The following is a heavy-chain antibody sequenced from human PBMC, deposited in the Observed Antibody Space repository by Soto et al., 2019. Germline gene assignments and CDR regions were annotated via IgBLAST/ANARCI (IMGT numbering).Heavy chain of an antibody. Sequence: SETLSLTCTVSGGSISSYYWSWIRQPPGKGLEWIGYIYYSGSTNYNPSLKSRVTISVDTSKNQFSLKLSSVTAADTAVYYCARAEELDRFDYWGQGTLVTVSS. V-gene: IGHV4-59*01. J-gene: IGHJ4*02. CDR1: GGSISSYY. CDR3: ARAEELDRFDY. D-gene: IGHD1-26*01. CDR2: IYYSGST.